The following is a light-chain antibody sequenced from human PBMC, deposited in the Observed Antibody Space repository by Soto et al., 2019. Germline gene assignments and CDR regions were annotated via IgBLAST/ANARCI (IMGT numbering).Light chain of an antibody. J-gene: IGLJ1*01. CDR1: TSDIGGYYF. CDR3: SSYRSSSTPFV. Sequence: QSVLTQPASVSGSPGQSITIPCTGTTSDIGGYYFVSGYQQHPGKAPKLIIYDVSNRPSGVSNRLSGSKSGNTASLTISGLQAEDDADYYCSSYRSSSTPFVFGTGTKVTVL. V-gene: IGLV2-14*01. CDR2: DVS.